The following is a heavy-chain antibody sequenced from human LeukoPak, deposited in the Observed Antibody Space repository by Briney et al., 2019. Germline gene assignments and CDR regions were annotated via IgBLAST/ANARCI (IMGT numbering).Heavy chain of an antibody. CDR2: LSGDRSHI. V-gene: IGHV3-21*04. J-gene: IGHJ4*02. CDR3: TRDLYSMYAK. D-gene: IGHD2-8*01. CDR1: GFTFNTCA. Sequence: GGSLRPSCLASGFTFNTCAMNWVRQAPGGGLEWVAALSGDRSHIYHADSVMGRFTISRDNVKNSLYLQMNSLRADDTAVYYCTRDLYSMYAKWGQGTLVTVSS.